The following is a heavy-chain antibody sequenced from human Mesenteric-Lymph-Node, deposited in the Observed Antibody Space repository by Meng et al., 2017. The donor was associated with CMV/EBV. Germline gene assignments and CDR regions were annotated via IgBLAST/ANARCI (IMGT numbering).Heavy chain of an antibody. CDR3: ARVRGQQLVHYYYYYGMDV. J-gene: IGHJ6*02. D-gene: IGHD6-13*01. Sequence: SETLSLTCAVSGGSISSSNWWSWVRQPPGKGLEWIGEIYHSGSTNYNPSLKSRVTISVDKSKNQFSLKLSSVTAADTAVYYCARVRGQQLVHYYYYYGMDVWGQGTTVTVSS. CDR2: IYHSGST. CDR1: GGSISSSNW. V-gene: IGHV4-4*02.